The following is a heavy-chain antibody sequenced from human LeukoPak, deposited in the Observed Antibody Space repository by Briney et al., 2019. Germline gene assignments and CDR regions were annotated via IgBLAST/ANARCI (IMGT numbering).Heavy chain of an antibody. CDR3: ARRTYSSTWYLDY. V-gene: IGHV4-34*01. J-gene: IGHJ4*02. CDR2: INDSGST. D-gene: IGHD6-13*01. CDR1: GGSFSGNY. Sequence: SETLSLTCAVYGGSFSGNYWSWIRQPPGKGLEWIGEINDSGSTNYNPSLKSRVTISVDTSKNQFSLKLNSVTAADTAVYYCARRTYSSTWYLDYWGQGTLVTVSS.